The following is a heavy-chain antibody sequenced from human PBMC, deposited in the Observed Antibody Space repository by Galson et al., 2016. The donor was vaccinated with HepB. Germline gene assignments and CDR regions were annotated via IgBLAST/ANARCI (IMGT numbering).Heavy chain of an antibody. CDR3: ARAGRRCSSTSCYYCYGMDV. CDR2: IYYRGST. J-gene: IGHJ6*02. Sequence: SETLSLTCTVSGGSITTYFWSWIRQPPGKGLEWIGYIYYRGSTNYNPSLKSRVTISVDPSKNQFSLKLSSVTAADTAGYYCARAGRRCSSTSCYYCYGMDVWGQGTTVTVSS. CDR1: GGSITTYF. V-gene: IGHV4-59*01. D-gene: IGHD2-2*01.